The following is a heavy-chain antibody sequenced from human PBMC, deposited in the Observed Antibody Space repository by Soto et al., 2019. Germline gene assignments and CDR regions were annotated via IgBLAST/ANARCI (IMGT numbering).Heavy chain of an antibody. CDR1: GGTFNSYT. V-gene: IGHV1-69*02. CDR2: IIPVLGVA. J-gene: IGHJ4*02. Sequence: QVQLVQSGAEVKRPGSSVRVSCKASGGTFNSYTISWVRQAPGQGPEWMGRIIPVLGVANYAQTFQGRVTITSDKSTSTVYMDLSSVRSEDTAVYYCARGGVAAAGTLGNWGQGTLVTVSS. D-gene: IGHD6-13*01. CDR3: ARGGVAAAGTLGN.